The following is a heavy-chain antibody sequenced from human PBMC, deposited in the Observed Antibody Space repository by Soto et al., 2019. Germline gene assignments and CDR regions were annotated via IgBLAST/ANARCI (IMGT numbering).Heavy chain of an antibody. CDR3: ARHPYSSSWLYWFDP. J-gene: IGHJ5*02. CDR2: IDPSDSYT. V-gene: IGHV5-10-1*03. D-gene: IGHD6-6*01. Sequence: EVQLVQSGAEVKKPGESLRISCKGSGYSFTSYWISWVRQMPGKGLEWMGRIDPSDSYTNYSPSFQGHVTISADKSICTAYLQWSSLKASDTAMYYCARHPYSSSWLYWFDPWGQGTLVTVSS. CDR1: GYSFTSYW.